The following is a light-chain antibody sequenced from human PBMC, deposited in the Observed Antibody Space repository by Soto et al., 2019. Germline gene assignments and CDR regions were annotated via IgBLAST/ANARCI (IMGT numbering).Light chain of an antibody. CDR3: LQRAAWPWT. J-gene: IGKJ1*01. V-gene: IGKV3-11*01. CDR2: DVF. CDR1: QSIGNY. Sequence: EIVLTQAPATLSLSPGERATLSCRASQSIGNYIAWYQQKPGQAPRLLVYDVFNRAPGIPARFSGSGSGTDFPLTISSLEPQDFAVYYCLQRAAWPWTFGQGTKVEVK.